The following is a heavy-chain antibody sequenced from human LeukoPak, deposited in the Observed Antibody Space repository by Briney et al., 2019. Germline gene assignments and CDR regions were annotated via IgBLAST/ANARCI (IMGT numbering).Heavy chain of an antibody. V-gene: IGHV3-21*01. J-gene: IGHJ4*02. CDR2: ISSSSSYI. CDR3: ARPYSSGWYGVFNY. Sequence: PGGSLRLSCAASGFTFSSYSMNWVRQAPGKGLEWVSSISSSSSYIYYVDSVKGRFTISRDNAKNSLYLQMNSLRAEDTAVYYCARPYSSGWYGVFNYWGQGTLVTVSS. D-gene: IGHD6-19*01. CDR1: GFTFSSYS.